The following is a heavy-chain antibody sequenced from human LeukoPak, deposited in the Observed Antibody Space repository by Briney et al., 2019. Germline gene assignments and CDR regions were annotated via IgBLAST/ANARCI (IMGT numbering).Heavy chain of an antibody. D-gene: IGHD1-26*01. Sequence: GGSLRLSCAASGFTVSGNYMSWVRQAPGKGLEWVSAIYSGGSTYYADSVKGRFTISRDNPKNTVYLQMNSLRAEDTAVYYCARALPGGIYGYWGQGTLVTVSS. CDR3: ARALPGGIYGY. J-gene: IGHJ4*02. CDR1: GFTVSGNY. CDR2: IYSGGST. V-gene: IGHV3-53*01.